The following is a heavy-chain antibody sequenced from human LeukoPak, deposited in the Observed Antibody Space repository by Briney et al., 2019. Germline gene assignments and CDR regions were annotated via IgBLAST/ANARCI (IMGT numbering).Heavy chain of an antibody. D-gene: IGHD1-20*01. CDR2: IYPSGTTL. V-gene: IGHV3-11*01. CDR1: GFTLRHYV. CDR3: ARAAYNWN. J-gene: IGHJ4*02. Sequence: PGGSLRLSCAASGFTLRHYVMSWVRQAPGKGLEWVSYIYPSGTTLYYADSVKGRFIISSDNGKDSLYLQLRSRKDEDTAVYFCARAAYNWNWGQGALVTVSS.